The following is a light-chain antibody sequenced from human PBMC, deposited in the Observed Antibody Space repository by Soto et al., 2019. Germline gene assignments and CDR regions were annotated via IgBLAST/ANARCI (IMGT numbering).Light chain of an antibody. CDR1: QSISSV. V-gene: IGKV3-15*01. J-gene: IGKJ1*01. Sequence: EVVVTQSPATLPVSPGERAPLARRARQSISSVLAWYQQKPGQAPRLLVYGASTMASDIPARFSGRGSGTEFTLTISSMQSADFCLSYCQQYNNWPPRTFGQGTKVDIK. CDR2: GAS. CDR3: QQYNNWPPRT.